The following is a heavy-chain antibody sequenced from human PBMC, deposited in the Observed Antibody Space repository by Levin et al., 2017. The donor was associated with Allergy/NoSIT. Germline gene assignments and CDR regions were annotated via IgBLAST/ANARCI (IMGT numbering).Heavy chain of an antibody. D-gene: IGHD2-2*01. CDR2: IFYTGRA. CDR3: ARASSGGRYCSSTSCHPAFDI. CDR1: GGSISSGNYF. J-gene: IGHJ3*02. V-gene: IGHV4-30-4*01. Sequence: SQTLSLTCSVSGGSISSGNYFWTWLRQPPGKGLEWIGYIFYTGRAYYNPSLLSRVTILVDTSTNQFSLNLGSVTAADTAVYYCARASSGGRYCSSTSCHPAFDIWGPGTMVTVSS.